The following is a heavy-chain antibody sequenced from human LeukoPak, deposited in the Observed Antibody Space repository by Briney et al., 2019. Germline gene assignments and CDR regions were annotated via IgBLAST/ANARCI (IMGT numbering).Heavy chain of an antibody. J-gene: IGHJ3*02. CDR1: GFTFSNYW. CDR2: IKQDGSEK. Sequence: GGSLRLSCAASGFTFSNYWMSWVRQASGKGLEWVATIKQDGSEKHYVDSVKGRFTISRDNAKNSLHLQMNSLRAEDTAVYYCARDSGAFDIWGQGTMVTVSS. V-gene: IGHV3-7*01. CDR3: ARDSGAFDI.